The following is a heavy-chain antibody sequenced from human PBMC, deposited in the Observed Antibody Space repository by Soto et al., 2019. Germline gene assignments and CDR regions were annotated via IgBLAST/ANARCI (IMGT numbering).Heavy chain of an antibody. CDR3: ARVWGGAFDF. CDR2: IYYSGST. J-gene: IGHJ3*01. D-gene: IGHD3-10*01. Sequence: PSETLSHTRTVSGGPISRSYWSWIRQPPGKGLEWIGYIYYSGSTNYNPSLKSRVTISVDTSKNRFSLRLSSVTAADTAVYYCARVWGGAFDFWGQGTMVT. CDR1: GGPISRSY. V-gene: IGHV4-59*01.